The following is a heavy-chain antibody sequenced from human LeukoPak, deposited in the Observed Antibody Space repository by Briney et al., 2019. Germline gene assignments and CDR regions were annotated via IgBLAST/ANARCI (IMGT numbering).Heavy chain of an antibody. Sequence: GGSLRLSCAASGFTFSSYAMHWVRQAPGKGLEGVAVISYDGSNKYYADSVKGRFTISRDNSKNSLYLQMNSLRAEDTAVYYCAKDRPSSGWGGDAFDMWGQGTMVTVSS. V-gene: IGHV3-30*04. CDR3: AKDRPSSGWGGDAFDM. CDR1: GFTFSSYA. J-gene: IGHJ3*02. D-gene: IGHD6-19*01. CDR2: ISYDGSNK.